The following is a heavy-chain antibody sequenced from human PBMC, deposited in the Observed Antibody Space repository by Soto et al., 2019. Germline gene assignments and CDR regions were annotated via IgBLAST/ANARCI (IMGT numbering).Heavy chain of an antibody. CDR1: GFTFTSSA. J-gene: IGHJ6*02. CDR3: AADSRYGYIRLYYYYYGMDV. V-gene: IGHV1-58*01. Sequence: HMQVVQSGPEVKKPGTSVKVSCKASGFTFTSSAVQWVRQARGQRLEWIGWIVVGSGNTNYAQKFQERVTITRDMSTSTAYMELSSLRSEDTAVYYCAADSRYGYIRLYYYYYGMDVWGQGTTVTVSS. CDR2: IVVGSGNT. D-gene: IGHD5-18*01.